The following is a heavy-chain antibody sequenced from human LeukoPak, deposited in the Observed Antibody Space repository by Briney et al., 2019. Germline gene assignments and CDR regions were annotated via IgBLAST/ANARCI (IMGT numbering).Heavy chain of an antibody. CDR1: GLTFSSYG. Sequence: GGSLRLSCAASGLTFSSYGMHWVRQAPGKGLEWVAVIWYDGSNKYYADSVKGRFTISRDNSKNTLYLQMNSLRAEDTAVYYCAREGRCGGDCYYDYWGQGTLVTVSS. D-gene: IGHD2-21*02. J-gene: IGHJ4*02. CDR3: AREGRCGGDCYYDY. CDR2: IWYDGSNK. V-gene: IGHV3-33*01.